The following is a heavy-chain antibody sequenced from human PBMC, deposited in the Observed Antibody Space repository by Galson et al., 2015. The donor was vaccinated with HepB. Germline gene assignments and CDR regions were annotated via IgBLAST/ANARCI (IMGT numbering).Heavy chain of an antibody. CDR3: ATRHLALADCFDF. Sequence: ETLSLTCAVSGYSITSTFFWGWVRQSPGKGLEWIASIYHSGTTYYNPSLKSRVTVSVDTSNNQFFLNLTSVTATDTAVYFCATRHLALADCFDFWGQGALVTVS. J-gene: IGHJ4*02. CDR2: IYHSGTT. CDR1: GYSITSTFF. V-gene: IGHV4-38-2*01. D-gene: IGHD6-19*01.